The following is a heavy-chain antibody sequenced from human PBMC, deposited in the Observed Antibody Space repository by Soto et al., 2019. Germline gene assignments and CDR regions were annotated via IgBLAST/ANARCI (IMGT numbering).Heavy chain of an antibody. CDR1: GFTFSSYE. CDR2: ISGSSDTR. V-gene: IGHV3-48*03. Sequence: SGFTFSSYEMHWVREAPGKGLEWVSYISGSSDTRYIADSVKGRFTISRDNAKNSLYLQMNSLRAEDTAVYYCARATGYTNYGLDYWGEGALVTVSS. D-gene: IGHD2-8*01. J-gene: IGHJ4*02. CDR3: ARATGYTNYGLDY.